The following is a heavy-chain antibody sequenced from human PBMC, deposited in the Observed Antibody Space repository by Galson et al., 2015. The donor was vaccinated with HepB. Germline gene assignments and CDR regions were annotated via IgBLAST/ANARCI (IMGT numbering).Heavy chain of an antibody. CDR2: INPNSGGT. D-gene: IGHD2-2*01. CDR1: GYTFTGYY. J-gene: IGHJ4*02. Sequence: SVKVSCKASGYTFTGYYMHWVRQAPGQGLEWMGWINPNSGGTNYAQKFQGWVTMTRDTSISTAYMELSRLRSDDTAVYYCARGGLGYCSSTSCLSLFDYWGQGTLVTVSS. CDR3: ARGGLGYCSSTSCLSLFDY. V-gene: IGHV1-2*04.